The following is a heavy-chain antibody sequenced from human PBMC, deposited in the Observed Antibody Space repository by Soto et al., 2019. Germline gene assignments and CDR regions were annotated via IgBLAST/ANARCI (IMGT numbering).Heavy chain of an antibody. CDR3: AFSGFTAMVTYYFDY. CDR1: GYTFTSYY. CDR2: INPSGGST. V-gene: IGHV1-46*01. D-gene: IGHD5-18*01. J-gene: IGHJ4*02. Sequence: ASVKVSCKASGYTFTSYYMHWVRQAPGQGLEWMGIINPSGGSTSYAQKFRGRVTMTRDTSTSTVYKELSSLRSEDTSVYYFAFSGFTAMVTYYFDYWGQGTLVTVSS.